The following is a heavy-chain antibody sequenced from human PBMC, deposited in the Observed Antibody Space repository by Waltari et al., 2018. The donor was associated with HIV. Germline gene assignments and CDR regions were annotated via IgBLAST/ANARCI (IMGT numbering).Heavy chain of an antibody. J-gene: IGHJ3*02. V-gene: IGHV3-23*01. CDR3: AKEGIIVITDAFDI. CDR2: MSGSGGST. Sequence: EVQLLESGGGLVQPGGSLRLSCAASGFTFSNYAMSWVRQAPGKGLECVSSMSGSGGSTYYADSVKGRFTVSRDNSKDTLFLQMNSLRAEDTALYYCAKEGIIVITDAFDIWGQGTMVIVSS. D-gene: IGHD3-22*01. CDR1: GFTFSNYA.